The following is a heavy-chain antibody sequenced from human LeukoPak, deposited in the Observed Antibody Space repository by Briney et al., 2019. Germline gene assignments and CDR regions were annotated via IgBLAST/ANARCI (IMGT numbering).Heavy chain of an antibody. V-gene: IGHV1-2*02. CDR3: ARGVSGSYYREDWFDP. Sequence: GASVKVSCKASGYTFTGYYMHWVRQAPGQGLEWMGWINPNSGGTNYAQKFQGRVTMTRDTSTSTAYMELSRLRSDDTAVYYCARGVSGSYYREDWFDPWGQGTLVTVSS. D-gene: IGHD1-26*01. CDR2: INPNSGGT. J-gene: IGHJ5*02. CDR1: GYTFTGYY.